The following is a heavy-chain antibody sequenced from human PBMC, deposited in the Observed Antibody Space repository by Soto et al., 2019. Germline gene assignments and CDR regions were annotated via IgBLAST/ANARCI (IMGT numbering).Heavy chain of an antibody. CDR3: ATDNRRDCSSTSCPRMDV. D-gene: IGHD2-2*01. J-gene: IGHJ6*02. CDR2: ISSSSSYT. CDR1: GFTFSDYY. V-gene: IGHV3-11*06. Sequence: LRLSCAASGFTFSDYYMSWIRQAPGKGLEWVSYISSSSSYTNYADSVKGRFTISRDNAKNSLYLQINSLRAEDTAVYYCATDNRRDCSSTSCPRMDVWGQGTTVTVSS.